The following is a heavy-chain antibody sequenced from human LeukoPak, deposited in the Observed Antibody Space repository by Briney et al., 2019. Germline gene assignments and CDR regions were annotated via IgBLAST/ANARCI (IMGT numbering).Heavy chain of an antibody. V-gene: IGHV3-30*02. D-gene: IGHD5-18*01. Sequence: GGSLRLSCAASGFTFSSYGMHWVCQAPGKGLEWVAFIRYDGSNKYYADSVKGRFTISRDNSKNTLYLQMNSLRAEDTAVYYCAKDQDTAIVFDYWGQGTLVTVSS. CDR2: IRYDGSNK. CDR3: AKDQDTAIVFDY. CDR1: GFTFSSYG. J-gene: IGHJ4*02.